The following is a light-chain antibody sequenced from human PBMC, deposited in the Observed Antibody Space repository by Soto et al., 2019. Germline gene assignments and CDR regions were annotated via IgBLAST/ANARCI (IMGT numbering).Light chain of an antibody. J-gene: IGKJ3*01. CDR3: QQRSNWLFT. CDR2: DAS. CDR1: ESVGAY. V-gene: IGKV3-11*01. Sequence: VLTQSPATLSLAPGERATLSCRASESVGAYLSWYQHKPGQAPRLLIYDASNRATGIPARFSGSGSGTDFTLTISSLEPEDFAVYYCQQRSNWLFTFGPGTKVDIK.